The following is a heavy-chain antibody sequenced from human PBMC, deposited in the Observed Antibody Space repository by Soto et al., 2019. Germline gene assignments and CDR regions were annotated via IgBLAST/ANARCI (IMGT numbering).Heavy chain of an antibody. Sequence: SVKVSCKASGGTFSSYAISWVRQAPGQGLEWMGGIIPIFGTANYAQKFQGRVTITADESTSTAYMELSSLRSEDTAVYYCARDAGYCSSTSCPRGFDIWGQGTMVTVSS. CDR1: GGTFSSYA. D-gene: IGHD2-2*01. CDR2: IIPIFGTA. CDR3: ARDAGYCSSTSCPRGFDI. V-gene: IGHV1-69*13. J-gene: IGHJ3*02.